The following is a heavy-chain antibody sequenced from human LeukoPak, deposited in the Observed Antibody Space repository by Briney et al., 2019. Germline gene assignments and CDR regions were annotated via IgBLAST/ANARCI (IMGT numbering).Heavy chain of an antibody. Sequence: ASVKVSCKASGYTFTTYGISWVRQAPGQGLEWMGWISAYNNNTKYAQKFQGRVTMTIDTSTGTAYMELRSLRSDDTAVYYCATDRGGSGYDLEGWFDPWGQGTLVTVSS. CDR2: ISAYNNNT. J-gene: IGHJ5*02. V-gene: IGHV1-18*01. CDR3: ATDRGGSGYDLEGWFDP. CDR1: GYTFTTYG. D-gene: IGHD5-12*01.